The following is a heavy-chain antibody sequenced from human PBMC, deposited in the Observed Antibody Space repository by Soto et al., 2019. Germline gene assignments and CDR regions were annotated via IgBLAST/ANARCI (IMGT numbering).Heavy chain of an antibody. J-gene: IGHJ4*02. D-gene: IGHD5-18*01. V-gene: IGHV4-31*03. CDR1: GGSISSGGYY. Sequence: QVQLQESGPGLVKPSQTLSLTCTVSGGSISSGGYYWSLIRQHPGKGLEWIGYIYYSGSTYYNPSLKSRVTISVDTCKNQFSLKLSSVTAADTAVYYCARSLSVDTAMVYGYWGQGTLVTVSS. CDR3: ARSLSVDTAMVYGY. CDR2: IYYSGST.